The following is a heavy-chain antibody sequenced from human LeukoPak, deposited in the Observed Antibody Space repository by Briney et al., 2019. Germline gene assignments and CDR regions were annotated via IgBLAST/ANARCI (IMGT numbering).Heavy chain of an antibody. D-gene: IGHD3-3*01. CDR1: GYTFTSYG. CDR3: ARARITIFGVVRPFDY. CDR2: ISAYNGNT. J-gene: IGHJ4*02. V-gene: IGHV1-18*01. Sequence: GASVKVSCKASGYTFTSYGISWVRQAPGQGLEWMGWISAYNGNTNYAQKLQGRVTMTTDTSTSTAYMELSSLRSEDTAVYYCARARITIFGVVRPFDYWGQGTLVTVSS.